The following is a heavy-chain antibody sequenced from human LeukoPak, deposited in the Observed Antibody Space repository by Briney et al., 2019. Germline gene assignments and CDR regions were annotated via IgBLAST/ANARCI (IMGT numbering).Heavy chain of an antibody. Sequence: PETLSLTCTVSGGSISSYYWSWIRQPPGKGLEWIGYIYYSGSTNYNPSLKSRVTISVDTSKNQFSLKLSSVTAADTAVYYCATVTLPEYYFDYWGQGTLVTVSS. CDR1: GGSISSYY. D-gene: IGHD1-20*01. V-gene: IGHV4-59*01. J-gene: IGHJ4*02. CDR2: IYYSGST. CDR3: ATVTLPEYYFDY.